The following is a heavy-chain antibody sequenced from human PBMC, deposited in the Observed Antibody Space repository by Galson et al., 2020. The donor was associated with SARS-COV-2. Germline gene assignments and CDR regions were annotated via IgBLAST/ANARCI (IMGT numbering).Heavy chain of an antibody. J-gene: IGHJ4*02. V-gene: IGHV3-33*06. CDR1: GFTFSSYG. D-gene: IGHD3-16*01. CDR2: IWYDGSNK. Sequence: GGSLRLSCAASGFTFSSYGMHWVRQAPGKGLEWVAVIWYDGSNKYYADSVKGRFTISRDNSKNTLYLQMNSLRAEDTAVYYCAKDGGLGYDIDYWGQGTLVTVSS. CDR3: AKDGGLGYDIDY.